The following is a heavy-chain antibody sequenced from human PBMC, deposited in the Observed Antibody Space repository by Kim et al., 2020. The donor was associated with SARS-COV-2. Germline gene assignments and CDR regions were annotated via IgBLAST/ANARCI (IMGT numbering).Heavy chain of an antibody. V-gene: IGHV3-48*02. Sequence: YAASSKDRFTITRDNAKNSLYLQMNSLRDEDTAVYYCAPRSGGPAVAVDYWGQGTLVTVSS. CDR3: APRSGGPAVAVDY. D-gene: IGHD1-26*01. J-gene: IGHJ4*02.